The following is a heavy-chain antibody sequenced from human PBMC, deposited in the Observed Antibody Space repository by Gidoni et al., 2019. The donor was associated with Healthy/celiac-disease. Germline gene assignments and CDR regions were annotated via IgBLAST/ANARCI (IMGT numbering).Heavy chain of an antibody. V-gene: IGHV1-3*01. Sequence: QVQLVQSGAEVKKPGASVKVSCKASGYTFTSYAMHWVRQAPGQRLEWMGWINAGNGNTKYSQKFQGRVTITRDTSASTAYMELSSLRSEDTAVYYCARARTLVVVPAAHGGAFDIWGQGTMVTVSS. J-gene: IGHJ3*02. CDR2: INAGNGNT. CDR1: GYTFTSYA. CDR3: ARARTLVVVPAAHGGAFDI. D-gene: IGHD2-2*01.